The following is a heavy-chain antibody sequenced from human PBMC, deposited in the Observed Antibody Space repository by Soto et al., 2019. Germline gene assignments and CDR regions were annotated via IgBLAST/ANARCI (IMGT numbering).Heavy chain of an antibody. CDR1: GFTFSSYA. J-gene: IGHJ6*02. CDR3: ARDPLLGNLEWLSSDGMDV. Sequence: QVQLVESGGGVVQPGRSLRLSCAASGFTFSSYAMHWVRQAPGKGLEWVAVISYDGSNKYYADSVKGRFTISRDNSKNTLYVQMNSLRAEDTAVYYCARDPLLGNLEWLSSDGMDVWGQGTTVTVSS. V-gene: IGHV3-30-3*01. D-gene: IGHD3-3*01. CDR2: ISYDGSNK.